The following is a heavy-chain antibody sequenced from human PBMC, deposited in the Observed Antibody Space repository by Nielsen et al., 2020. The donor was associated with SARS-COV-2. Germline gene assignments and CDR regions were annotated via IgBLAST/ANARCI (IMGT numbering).Heavy chain of an antibody. Sequence: ASVKVSCKASGYTFTGYYMHWVRQAPGQGLEWMGWINPNSGGTNYAQKFQGRVTITRDTSASTAYMELSSLRSEDTAVYYCATPAYYDILTGPFDYWGQGTLVTVSS. V-gene: IGHV1-2*02. J-gene: IGHJ4*02. CDR3: ATPAYYDILTGPFDY. CDR2: INPNSGGT. D-gene: IGHD3-9*01. CDR1: GYTFTGYY.